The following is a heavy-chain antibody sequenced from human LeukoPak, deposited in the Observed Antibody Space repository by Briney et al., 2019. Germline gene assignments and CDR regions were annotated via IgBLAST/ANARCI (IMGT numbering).Heavy chain of an antibody. CDR2: IYYSGST. CDR3: ARGLEDYDFWTGYKHLDY. J-gene: IGHJ4*02. D-gene: IGHD3-3*01. V-gene: IGHV4-59*12. CDR1: GGSLRPYY. Sequence: SETLSLTCTVSGGSLRPYYWTWIRQPPGKGLEWIGYIYYSGSTNDNPSLKSRVTMSLDTSKNQFSLNLSSVTAADTAVYYCARGLEDYDFWTGYKHLDYWGQGTLVTVSS.